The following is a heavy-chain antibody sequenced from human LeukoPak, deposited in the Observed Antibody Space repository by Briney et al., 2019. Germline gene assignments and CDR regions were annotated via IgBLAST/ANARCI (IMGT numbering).Heavy chain of an antibody. CDR1: GGTFSSYA. CDR2: IIPILGTA. D-gene: IGHD3-22*01. V-gene: IGHV1-69*01. J-gene: IGHJ4*02. CDR3: ARDLFPYYDSSGYYFSVFYY. Sequence: ASVKVSCKASGGTFSSYAISWVRQAPGQGLEWMGGIIPILGTANYAQKFQGRVTITADESTSTAYMELSSLRSEDTAVYYCARDLFPYYDSSGYYFSVFYYWGQGTLVTVSS.